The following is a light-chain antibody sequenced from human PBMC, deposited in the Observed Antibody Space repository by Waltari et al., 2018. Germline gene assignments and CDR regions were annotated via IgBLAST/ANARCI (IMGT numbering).Light chain of an antibody. CDR2: EVS. Sequence: QSAMTQPASVSGSPGQSITISCTGTSSDVGGYNYVSWYQQPPGKAPKLMIYEVSNRPSGVSTRFSGSKSGNTASLTISGLQAEDEADYYCSSYTSSSTLEGVFGGGTKLTVL. V-gene: IGLV2-14*01. CDR1: SSDVGGYNY. J-gene: IGLJ2*01. CDR3: SSYTSSSTLEGV.